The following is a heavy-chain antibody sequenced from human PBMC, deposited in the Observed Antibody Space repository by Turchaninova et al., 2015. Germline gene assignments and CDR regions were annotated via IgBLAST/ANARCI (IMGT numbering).Heavy chain of an antibody. CDR3: TTDPFIGYCFNGSCHSIDY. CDR2: IKSKADGGTV. V-gene: IGHV3-15*01. Sequence: VVSGLNFTDTWFSWVRQAPGKGLEWVGRIKSKADGGTVDCAAPLKDRCSISRDDSMYMVSLHLSSLQTEDTALYYCTTDPFIGYCFNGSCHSIDYWGQGTLVTVSS. CDR1: GLNFTDTW. D-gene: IGHD2-15*01. J-gene: IGHJ4*02.